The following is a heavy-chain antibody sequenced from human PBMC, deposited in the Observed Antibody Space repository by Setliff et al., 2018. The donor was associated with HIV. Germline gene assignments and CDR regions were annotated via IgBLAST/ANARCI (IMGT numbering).Heavy chain of an antibody. Sequence: LRLSCAASGFTFSNYWMHWVRQAPGKGLVWVSRIKGDWTSTRYADSVKGRFTIARDNDKNTLYLQMNSLTTEDTAVYYSARPTNIDTLYYGSQSFYMYYYGMDVWGQGTTVTVSS. CDR1: GFTFSNYW. J-gene: IGHJ6*02. D-gene: IGHD3-10*01. V-gene: IGHV3-74*01. CDR3: ARPTNIDTLYYGSQSFYMYYYGMDV. CDR2: IKGDWTST.